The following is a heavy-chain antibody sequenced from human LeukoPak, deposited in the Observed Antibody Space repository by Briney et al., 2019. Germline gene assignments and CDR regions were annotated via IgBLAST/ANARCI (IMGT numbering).Heavy chain of an antibody. V-gene: IGHV3-74*01. J-gene: IGHJ4*02. CDR1: GFTFSSYW. Sequence: PGGSLRLSRAASGFTFSSYWMHWVRQAPGKGLVWVSRINSDGSSTSYADSVKGRFTISRDNAKNTLYLQMNSLRAEDTAVYYCAREMVGGYGPDYWGQGTLVTVSS. CDR3: AREMVGGYGPDY. D-gene: IGHD5-18*01. CDR2: INSDGSST.